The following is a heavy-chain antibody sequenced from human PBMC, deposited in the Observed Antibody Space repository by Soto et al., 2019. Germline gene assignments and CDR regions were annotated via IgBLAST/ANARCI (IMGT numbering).Heavy chain of an antibody. J-gene: IGHJ6*02. D-gene: IGHD3-22*01. CDR2: ISSSSSYI. CDR3: ARDYYDSSEQLYYYGMDV. V-gene: IGHV3-21*01. Sequence: TGGSLRLSCAASGFTFSSHSMNWARQAAGEWLEGVSSISSSSSYIYYADSVKGRFTISRDNAKNSLYLQMNSLRAEDTAVYYCARDYYDSSEQLYYYGMDVWGQGTTVTVSS. CDR1: GFTFSSHS.